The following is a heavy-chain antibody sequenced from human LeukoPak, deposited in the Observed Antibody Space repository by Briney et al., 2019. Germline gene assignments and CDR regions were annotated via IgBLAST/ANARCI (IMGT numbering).Heavy chain of an antibody. J-gene: IGHJ3*02. CDR1: GGTFSSYA. CDR2: IIPILGIA. Sequence: SVKVSCKASGGTFSSYAISWVRQAPGQGLEWMGRIIPILGIANYAQKFQGRVTITADKSTSTAYMELSSLRSDDTAVYYCATTLNYRNVFDIWGQGTMVTVSS. V-gene: IGHV1-69*04. CDR3: ATTLNYRNVFDI. D-gene: IGHD4-11*01.